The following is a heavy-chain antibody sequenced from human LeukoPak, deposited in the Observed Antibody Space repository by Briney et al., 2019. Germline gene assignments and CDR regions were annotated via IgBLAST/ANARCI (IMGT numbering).Heavy chain of an antibody. J-gene: IGHJ5*02. CDR1: GYTFTSYG. CDR2: MNPNSANT. D-gene: IGHD4-17*01. CDR3: ARTDYGDFTRWLDP. Sequence: ASVKVSCKASGYTFTSYGISWVRQAPGQGLEWLGRMNPNSANTGYAQKFHGRVTITRNTSTSTVYMELSSLRSEDTAVYYCARTDYGDFTRWLDPWGQGTLVTVSS. V-gene: IGHV1-8*03.